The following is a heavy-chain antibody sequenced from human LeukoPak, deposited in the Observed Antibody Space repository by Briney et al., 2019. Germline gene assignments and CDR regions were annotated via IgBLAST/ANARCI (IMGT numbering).Heavy chain of an antibody. CDR3: ATELTASKPTSLWGSYRSGSDAFDI. V-gene: IGHV3-33*01. CDR2: ISYDGSNT. Sequence: GGSLRLSCAASGFTFSSYGMHWVRQAPGKGLEWVAVISYDGSNTYFADSVKGRFTISRDNSKNTLYLQMYSLRAEDTAVYYCATELTASKPTSLWGSYRSGSDAFDIWGQGTMVTVSS. D-gene: IGHD3-16*02. J-gene: IGHJ3*02. CDR1: GFTFSSYG.